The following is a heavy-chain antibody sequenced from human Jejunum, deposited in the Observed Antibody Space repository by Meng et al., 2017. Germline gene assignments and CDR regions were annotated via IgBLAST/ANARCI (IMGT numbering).Heavy chain of an antibody. J-gene: IGHJ4*02. D-gene: IGHD1-1*01. CDR3: AGGPGGGRDY. CDR2: ISSRGDTI. V-gene: IGHV3-11*01. CDR1: GLTFSDFF. Sequence: QAQLVESGGGLVKAGGSLRLSCAASGLTFSDFFMSWIRQAPGKGLEWLSFISSRGDTIYYADSVKGRFTISRDNAKKSLYLQINSLRAEDTAMYYCAGGPGGGRDYWGQGTLVTVSS.